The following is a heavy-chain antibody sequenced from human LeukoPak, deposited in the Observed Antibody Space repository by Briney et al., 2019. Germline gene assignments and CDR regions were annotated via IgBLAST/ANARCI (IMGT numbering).Heavy chain of an antibody. D-gene: IGHD1-7*01. V-gene: IGHV3-48*04. J-gene: IGHJ4*02. CDR1: GFTFSTYS. Sequence: GGSLRLSCAASGFTFSTYSMNRVRQAPGRGLEWLSYIRSSGTTTYYADSVKGRFTISRDNAKNLLFLQMNSLRAEDTAVYYCARMNYVSTGWGAPFDYWGQGTLVTVSS. CDR3: ARMNYVSTGWGAPFDY. CDR2: IRSSGTTT.